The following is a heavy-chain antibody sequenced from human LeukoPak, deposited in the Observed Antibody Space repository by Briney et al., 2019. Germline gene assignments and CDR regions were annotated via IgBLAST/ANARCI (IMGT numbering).Heavy chain of an antibody. CDR1: GFTFSSYA. Sequence: GGSLRLSCAASGFTFSSYAMSWVRQAPGKGLEWVSAISGSGGSTYYADSVKGRFTISRDNSKNTLYLQMNSLRAEDTAVYYCAKQTYYDFWSGYGVLDYWGQGTLVTVSS. CDR2: ISGSGGST. V-gene: IGHV3-23*01. D-gene: IGHD3-3*01. J-gene: IGHJ4*02. CDR3: AKQTYYDFWSGYGVLDY.